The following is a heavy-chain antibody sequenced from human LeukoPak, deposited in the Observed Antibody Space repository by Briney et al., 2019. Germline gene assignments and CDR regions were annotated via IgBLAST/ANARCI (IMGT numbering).Heavy chain of an antibody. V-gene: IGHV3-15*07. CDR1: GFTFSNAW. CDR3: ATDFYDST. J-gene: IGHJ5*02. D-gene: IGHD3-22*01. CDR2: IRSNSDGGTI. Sequence: GGPLRLSCATSGFTFSNAWMNWVRQAPGKGLEWVGRIRSNSDGGTIDYAAPVKGRFTLSRDDSKTTLYLQMNSLQTEDTAVYYCATDFYDSTWGQGTLVTVSS.